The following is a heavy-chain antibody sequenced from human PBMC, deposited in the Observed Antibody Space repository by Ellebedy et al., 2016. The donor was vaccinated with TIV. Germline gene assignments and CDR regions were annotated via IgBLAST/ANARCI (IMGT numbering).Heavy chain of an antibody. V-gene: IGHV1-46*01. J-gene: IGHJ6*02. D-gene: IGHD3-22*01. CDR1: GYTFTSYY. CDR2: INPSGGST. Sequence: ASVKVSXKASGYTFTSYYMHWVRQAPGQGLEWMGIINPSGGSTSYAQKFQGRVTMTRDTSTSTVYMELSSLRSEDTAVYYCARGDSSGYTPSPYYYYYYGMDVWGQGTTVTVSS. CDR3: ARGDSSGYTPSPYYYYYYGMDV.